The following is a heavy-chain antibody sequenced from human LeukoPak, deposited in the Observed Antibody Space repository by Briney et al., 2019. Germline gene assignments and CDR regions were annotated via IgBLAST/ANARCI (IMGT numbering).Heavy chain of an antibody. CDR3: ATPPPHSSDPSLYYFYMDV. D-gene: IGHD3-10*01. Sequence: PGGSLRLSCAPSGFTLTSYAMPWVRQAPGKGLEGLAGISYDRSIKYYADSVKGRFTISRDNTKNTLYLQMNSLRAEDTAVYYCATPPPHSSDPSLYYFYMDVWGKGTTVTISS. CDR1: GFTLTSYA. J-gene: IGHJ6*03. CDR2: ISYDRSIK. V-gene: IGHV3-30*04.